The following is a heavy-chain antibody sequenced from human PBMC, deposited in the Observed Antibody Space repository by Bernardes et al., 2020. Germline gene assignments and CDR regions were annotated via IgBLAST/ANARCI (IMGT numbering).Heavy chain of an antibody. CDR1: GITSADYG. V-gene: IGHV3-20*01. CDR2: INWSGDGR. D-gene: IGHD3-10*01. Sequence: GGSLRLSCAASGITSADYGMSWVRQAPGKGLEWVSGINWSGDGRGYADSVKGRFTISRDNAKNSLYLQMNSLRAEDTALYHCARGGYYGSGSPNWFDPWGQGTLVTVSS. J-gene: IGHJ5*02. CDR3: ARGGYYGSGSPNWFDP.